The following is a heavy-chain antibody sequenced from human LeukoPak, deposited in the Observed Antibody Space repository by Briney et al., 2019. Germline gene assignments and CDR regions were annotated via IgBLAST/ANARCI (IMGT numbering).Heavy chain of an antibody. D-gene: IGHD1-1*01. J-gene: IGHJ4*02. CDR3: AKRGLTGLNEAFDY. V-gene: IGHV3-74*01. CDR1: GFTFSSYW. CDR2: INSDGSST. Sequence: PGGSLRLSCAASGFTFSSYWMHWVRQAPGKGLVWVSRINSDGSSTNYADSVKGRFTISRDNAKNTLYLQMNSLRAEDTAVYYCAKRGLTGLNEAFDYWGQGTLVTVSS.